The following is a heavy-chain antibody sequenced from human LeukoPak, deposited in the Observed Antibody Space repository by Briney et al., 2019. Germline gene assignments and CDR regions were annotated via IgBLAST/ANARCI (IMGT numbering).Heavy chain of an antibody. D-gene: IGHD3-10*01. CDR3: ARDRGPNILELPVQNWFDP. J-gene: IGHJ5*02. Sequence: PGGSLRLSCAASGFTVSSNYMSWVRQAPGKGLEWVSVIYSGGSTYYADSVKGRFTISRDNSKNTLYLQMNSLRAEDTAVYYCARDRGPNILELPVQNWFDPWGQGTLVTVSS. V-gene: IGHV3-53*01. CDR2: IYSGGST. CDR1: GFTVSSNY.